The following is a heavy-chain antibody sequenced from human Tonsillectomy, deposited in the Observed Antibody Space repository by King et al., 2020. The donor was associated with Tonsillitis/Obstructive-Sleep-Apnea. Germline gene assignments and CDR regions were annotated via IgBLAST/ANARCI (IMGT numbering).Heavy chain of an antibody. Sequence: VQLVESGGGLVQPGGSLRLSCAAXGFTFXSXEMNWVRQAPGXGLEWVSYISSSGSAIYYADSVKGRFTISRDNAKNSLYLQMNSLRAEDTSVYDCAREXXIAAXDYWXXGTLVTV. CDR2: ISSSGSAI. V-gene: IGHV3-48*03. CDR3: AREXXIAAXDY. D-gene: IGHD6-25*01. CDR1: GFTFXSXE. J-gene: IGHJ4*01.